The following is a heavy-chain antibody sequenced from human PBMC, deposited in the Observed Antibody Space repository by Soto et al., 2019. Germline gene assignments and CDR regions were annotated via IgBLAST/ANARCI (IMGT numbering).Heavy chain of an antibody. CDR2: ISSSSSYI. J-gene: IGHJ4*02. D-gene: IGHD5-12*01. Sequence: NPGGSLRLSCAAYGFTFSSYSMNWVRQAPGKGLEWVSSISSSSSYIYYADSVKGRFTISRDNAKNSLYLQMNSLRAEDTAVYYCAREGGPYGGYTGYWGQGTLVTVSS. V-gene: IGHV3-21*01. CDR3: AREGGPYGGYTGY. CDR1: GFTFSSYS.